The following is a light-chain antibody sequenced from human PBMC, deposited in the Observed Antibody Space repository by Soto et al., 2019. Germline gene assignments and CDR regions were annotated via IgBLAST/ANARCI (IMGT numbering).Light chain of an antibody. V-gene: IGKV1-5*01. Sequence: DSQETHSPSTLSSSVRNKITITCRASQSISSWLAWYQQKPGKAPKLLIYDASSLESGVPSRFSGSGSGTEFTLTISSLQPDYFATYYCQQYNRYPITSRHGTRLGIK. CDR3: QQYNRYPIT. J-gene: IGKJ5*01. CDR1: QSISSW. CDR2: DAS.